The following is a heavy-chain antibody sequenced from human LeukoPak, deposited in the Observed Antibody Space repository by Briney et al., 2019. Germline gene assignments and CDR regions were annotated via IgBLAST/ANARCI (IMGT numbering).Heavy chain of an antibody. D-gene: IGHD4-17*01. V-gene: IGHV4-39*07. CDR3: ARAVSQYGDYAWVVNWFDP. Sequence: SETLSLTCTVSGGSISSRSYFWGWIRQPPGKGLEWIGSIYYSESTYHNPSLKSRVTISVDTSKNQFSLKLSSVIAADTAVYYCARAVSQYGDYAWVVNWFDPWGQGTLVTVSS. CDR2: IYYSEST. CDR1: GGSISSRSYF. J-gene: IGHJ5*02.